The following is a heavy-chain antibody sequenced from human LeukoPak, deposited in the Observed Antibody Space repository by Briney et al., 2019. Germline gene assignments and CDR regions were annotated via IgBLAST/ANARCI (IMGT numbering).Heavy chain of an antibody. V-gene: IGHV1-2*02. Sequence: ASVKVSCKASGYTFTGYYMHWVRQAPGQGLEWMGWINPNSGGTNYAQKFQGRVTMTRDTSISTAYMELSRLRSDDTAVYYGARDGWYISYMDVWGKGTTVTVSS. CDR2: INPNSGGT. CDR3: ARDGWYISYMDV. D-gene: IGHD6-19*01. CDR1: GYTFTGYY. J-gene: IGHJ6*03.